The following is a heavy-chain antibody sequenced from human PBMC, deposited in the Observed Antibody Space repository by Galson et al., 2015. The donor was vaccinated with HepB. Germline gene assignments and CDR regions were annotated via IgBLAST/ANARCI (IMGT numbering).Heavy chain of an antibody. J-gene: IGHJ4*02. V-gene: IGHV3-23*01. CDR2: ITRSGDNT. CDR1: GFTFSSYA. D-gene: IGHD4-17*01. Sequence: SLRLSCAASGFTFSSYAMRWVRQAPGRGLEWVSGITRSGDNTYYTDSVKGRFTISRDNSKNTLYLQMNNLRGDDTALYYCAKLPNYGEPLDYWGQGTLVTFSS. CDR3: AKLPNYGEPLDY.